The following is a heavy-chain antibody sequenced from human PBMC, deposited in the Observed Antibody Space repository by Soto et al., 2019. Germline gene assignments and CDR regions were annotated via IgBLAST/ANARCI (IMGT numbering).Heavy chain of an antibody. Sequence: SETLSLTCNVSGGSVGSSSYYWGWIRQAPGQGLEWIVSTYYSAGTYYNPSLKSRVTTSMDASKNQFSLTVTSVTAADTAIYYCARHASRGYSSSWYFEDWGQGTPVTVSS. D-gene: IGHD6-13*01. V-gene: IGHV4-39*01. CDR1: GGSVGSSSYY. CDR2: TYYSAGT. CDR3: ARHASRGYSSSWYFED. J-gene: IGHJ4*02.